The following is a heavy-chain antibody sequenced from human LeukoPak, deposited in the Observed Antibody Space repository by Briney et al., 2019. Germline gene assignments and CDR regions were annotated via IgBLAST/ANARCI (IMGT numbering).Heavy chain of an antibody. CDR2: IYYSGST. Sequence: SETLSLTCSVSGGSISGYYWSWIRQPPGKGLEWIGYIYYSGSTNYNPSLKSRVTISVDTSKNQFSLKLSSVTAADTAVYYCALLTGYTRGLDYWGQGTLVTVSS. J-gene: IGHJ4*02. CDR3: ALLTGYTRGLDY. D-gene: IGHD3-9*01. CDR1: GGSISGYY. V-gene: IGHV4-59*01.